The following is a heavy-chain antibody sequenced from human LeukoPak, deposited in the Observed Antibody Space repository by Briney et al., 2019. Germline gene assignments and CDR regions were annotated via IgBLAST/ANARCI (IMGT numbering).Heavy chain of an antibody. CDR1: GGSISSYY. D-gene: IGHD5-18*01. J-gene: IGHJ4*02. Sequence: SETLSLTCTVSGGSISSYYWSWIRQPPGKGLEWIGYIYYSGSTNYNPSLKSRVTISVDTSKNQFSLKLSSVTAADTAVYYCARGYIRGYSYGLNKYFDYWGQGTLVTVSS. V-gene: IGHV4-59*12. CDR3: ARGYIRGYSYGLNKYFDY. CDR2: IYYSGST.